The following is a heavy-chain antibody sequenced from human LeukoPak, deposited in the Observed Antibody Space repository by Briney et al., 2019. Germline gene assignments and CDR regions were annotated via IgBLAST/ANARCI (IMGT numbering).Heavy chain of an antibody. CDR3: SRVHKAFDGGRDAFDI. V-gene: IGHV6-1*01. CDR1: RDRLSSKSAA. CDR2: TYYTSTTHN. J-gene: IGHJ3*02. D-gene: IGHD4-23*01. Sequence: QSLSLTCAISRDRLSSKSAAWDWLRHSPSRGLEWLRRTYYTSTTHNDSAAYVQRPITINPDTSTNNFSPRLLSMTPEDTAGYYCSRVHKAFDGGRDAFDIWGQGTMVTVSS.